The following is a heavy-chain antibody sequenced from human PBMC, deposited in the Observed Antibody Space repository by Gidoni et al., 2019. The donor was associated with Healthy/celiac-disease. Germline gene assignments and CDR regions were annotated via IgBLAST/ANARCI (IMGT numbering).Heavy chain of an antibody. CDR1: GYTFTGYY. J-gene: IGHJ6*02. D-gene: IGHD4-17*01. V-gene: IGHV1-2*02. Sequence: QVQLVQSGAEVKKPGASVKVSCKASGYTFTGYYMHWVRQAPGQGLEWMGWINPNSGGTNYAQKFQGRVTMTRDTSISTAYMELSRLRSDDTAVYYCARDGYGDAHLRYYYYYGMDVWGQGTTVTVSS. CDR2: INPNSGGT. CDR3: ARDGYGDAHLRYYYYYGMDV.